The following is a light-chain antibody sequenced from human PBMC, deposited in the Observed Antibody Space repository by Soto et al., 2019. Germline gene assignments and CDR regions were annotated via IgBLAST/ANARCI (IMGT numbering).Light chain of an antibody. CDR3: SSYTIYSTLLL. J-gene: IGLJ2*01. CDR1: SSDVGGYNY. CDR2: EVT. Sequence: QSALTQPASVSGSPGQSITISCTGTSSDVGGYNYVSWYQQHPGKAPKLIIYEVTNRPSGVSDRFSGSNSGNTASLTISGLQAEDESYYYCSSYTIYSTLLLFGGGTKLTVL. V-gene: IGLV2-14*01.